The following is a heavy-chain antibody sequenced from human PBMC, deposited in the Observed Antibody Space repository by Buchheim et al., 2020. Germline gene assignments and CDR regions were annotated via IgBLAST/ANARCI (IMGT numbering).Heavy chain of an antibody. CDR1: GFTFSDYY. V-gene: IGHV3-11*05. D-gene: IGHD1-1*01. CDR3: ARDLGIRYNWNDGPMGAFDI. J-gene: IGHJ3*02. Sequence: QVQLVESGGGLVKPGGSLRLSCAASGFTFSDYYMSWIRQAPGKGLEWVSYISSSSSYTNYADSVKGRFTISRDNAKNSLYLQMNSLRAEDTAVYYCARDLGIRYNWNDGPMGAFDIWGQGT. CDR2: ISSSSSYT.